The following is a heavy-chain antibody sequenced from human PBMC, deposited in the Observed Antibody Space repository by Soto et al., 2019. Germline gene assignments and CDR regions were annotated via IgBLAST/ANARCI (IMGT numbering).Heavy chain of an antibody. CDR2: LYIGGNT. CDR1: GFNGGDKF. D-gene: IGHD4-17*01. J-gene: IGHJ4*02. CDR3: AKNRGRVTKSWHFDY. Sequence: VGSLRLSCEASGFNGGDKFINWVRQAPGKGLEWVSVLYIGGNTYYADSVKGRFSISRDNSKNTVYLQMNSLRVEDTAVYYCAKNRGRVTKSWHFDYWGQGTLVTVSS. V-gene: IGHV3-53*01.